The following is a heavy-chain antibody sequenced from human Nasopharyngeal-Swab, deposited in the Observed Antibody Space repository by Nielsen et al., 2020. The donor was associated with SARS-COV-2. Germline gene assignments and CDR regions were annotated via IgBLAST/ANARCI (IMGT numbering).Heavy chain of an antibody. J-gene: IGHJ6*03. D-gene: IGHD3-3*01. CDR1: GFTVSSNY. CDR3: ARVLLELRFFHMDV. V-gene: IGHV3-53*04. Sequence: GESLKISCAASGFTVSSNYMSWVRQAPGKGLEWVSVIYSGGSTYYADSVKGRFTISRHNSKNTLYLQMNSLRAEDTAVYCCARVLLELRFFHMDVWGKGTTVTVSS. CDR2: IYSGGST.